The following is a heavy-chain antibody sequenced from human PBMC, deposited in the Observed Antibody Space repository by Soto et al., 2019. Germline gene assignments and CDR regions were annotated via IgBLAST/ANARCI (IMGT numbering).Heavy chain of an antibody. CDR3: ARDGVLQGGVGGFDY. V-gene: IGHV4-30-4*01. Sequence: SETLSLTCAVSGGSISSGDYYWSWIRQPPGKGLEWIGCIYYSGSTYYNPSLKSRVTISVDTSKNQFSLKLSSVTAADTAVYYWARDGVLQGGVGGFDYWGQGTLVTVSS. CDR1: GGSISSGDYY. CDR2: IYYSGST. D-gene: IGHD3-16*01. J-gene: IGHJ4*02.